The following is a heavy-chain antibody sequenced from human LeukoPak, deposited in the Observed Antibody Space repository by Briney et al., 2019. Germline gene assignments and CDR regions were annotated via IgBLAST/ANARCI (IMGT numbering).Heavy chain of an antibody. V-gene: IGHV3-7*01. J-gene: IGHJ6*03. CDR3: ARAQGRLYYYYYMDV. CDR2: IKEDESEK. Sequence: GGSLRLSCAASGFTFSSYSMNWVRQAPGKGLEWVANIKEDESEKYYVDSVKGRLTISRDNAKNSLYLQMNSLRAEDTAVYYCARAQGRLYYYYYMDVWGKGTTVTVSS. CDR1: GFTFSSYS. D-gene: IGHD3-22*01.